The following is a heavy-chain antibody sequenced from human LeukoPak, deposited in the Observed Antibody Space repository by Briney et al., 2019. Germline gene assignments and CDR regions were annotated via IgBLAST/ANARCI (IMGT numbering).Heavy chain of an antibody. CDR3: ARDQGLTGYFDY. CDR1: GYTFTSYG. D-gene: IGHD3-9*01. J-gene: IGHJ4*01. Sequence: ASVKVSCKASGYTFTSYGISWVRQAPGQGLEWMGWISAYNGNTNYAQKLQGRVTMTTDTSTSTVYMELSSLRSEDTAVYYCARDQGLTGYFDYWGQGTLVTVSS. V-gene: IGHV1-18*01. CDR2: ISAYNGNT.